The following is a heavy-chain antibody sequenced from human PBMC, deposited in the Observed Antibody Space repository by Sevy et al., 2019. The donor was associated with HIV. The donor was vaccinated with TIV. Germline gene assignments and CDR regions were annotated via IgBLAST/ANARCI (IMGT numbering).Heavy chain of an antibody. CDR1: GFIFSSYE. D-gene: IGHD4-4*01. V-gene: IGHV3-48*03. CDR3: ARDLPPSATTVAHFDN. Sequence: GGSLRLSCAASGFIFSSYEMNWVRQAPGKGLEWISYISNSGSALYYSDSVKGRFTISRDNARNSLYLQMNSLRAEDTAVYYCARDLPPSATTVAHFDNWGQGTLVTVSS. J-gene: IGHJ4*02. CDR2: ISNSGSAL.